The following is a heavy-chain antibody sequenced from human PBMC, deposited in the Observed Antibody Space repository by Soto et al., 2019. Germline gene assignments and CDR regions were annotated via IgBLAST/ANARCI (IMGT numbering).Heavy chain of an antibody. J-gene: IGHJ4*02. D-gene: IGHD3-10*01. CDR1: GFTFSRYA. Sequence: QVQVVESGGGVVQPGRSLRLSCAASGFTFSRYAIHWVRQAPGKGLEWVAVISRDGSNKYYVDSVKGRFTISRDNSKNKLYLQMTSLRDEDTAVYYCARSRNSAVADSFDFWGQGTLVTVSS. V-gene: IGHV3-30*04. CDR2: ISRDGSNK. CDR3: ARSRNSAVADSFDF.